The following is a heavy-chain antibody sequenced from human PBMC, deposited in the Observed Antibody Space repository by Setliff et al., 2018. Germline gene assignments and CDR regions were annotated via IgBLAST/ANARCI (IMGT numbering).Heavy chain of an antibody. V-gene: IGHV1-3*01. J-gene: IGHJ6*02. CDR2: INAGNGNT. CDR3: ARGKMDVVAAGGKYCAMDV. Sequence: ASLKVSCKASGYTFTSYAMHWVRQAPGQRLEWMGWINAGNGNTKYSQKFQGRVTITADESTSTVYMELTSLRPEDTAVYYCARGKMDVVAAGGKYCAMDVWGQGTAVTVSS. CDR1: GYTFTSYA. D-gene: IGHD6-13*01.